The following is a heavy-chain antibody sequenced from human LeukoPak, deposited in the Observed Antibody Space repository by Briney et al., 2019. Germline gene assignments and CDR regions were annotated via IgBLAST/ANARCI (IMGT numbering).Heavy chain of an antibody. CDR1: GGSISSYY. Sequence: SETLSLTCTVSGGSISSYYWSWIRQPPGKGLEWIGYIYYSGSTNYNPSLKSRVTISVDTSKNQFSLKLSSVTAADTAVYYCARVLSLTRRWFDPWGQGTLVTVSS. J-gene: IGHJ5*02. CDR2: IYYSGST. V-gene: IGHV4-59*01. CDR3: ARVLSLTRRWFDP.